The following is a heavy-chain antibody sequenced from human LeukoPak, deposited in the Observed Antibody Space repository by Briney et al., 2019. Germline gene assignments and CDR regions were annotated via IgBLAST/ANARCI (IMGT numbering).Heavy chain of an antibody. Sequence: SETLSLTCTASGGSISSGSYYWSWIRQPAGKGLEWIVRVYTSGSTNYNPSLKRRVTISVDTSKNQFSLKLSSVTAADTAVYYGPISRWRSDILPGYYIGGAYYFDFGGKENVVRVFS. CDR2: VYTSGST. D-gene: IGHD3-9*01. CDR3: PISRWRSDILPGYYIGGAYYFDF. J-gene: IGHJ4*02. V-gene: IGHV4-61*02. CDR1: GGSISSGSYY.